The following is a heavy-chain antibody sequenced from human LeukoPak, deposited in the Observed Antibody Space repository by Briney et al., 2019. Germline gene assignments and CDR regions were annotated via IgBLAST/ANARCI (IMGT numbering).Heavy chain of an antibody. V-gene: IGHV4-61*02. Sequence: SETLSLTCTVSGGSVSSGPYYWSWIRQPAGKGLEWIGRIFTTGSTNYNPSLKSRVTISVDTSKNQVFLKLSSVTAADTAVYYCARTRYYYNSRSYGAPYYFDYWGQGTLVTVSS. CDR1: GGSVSSGPYY. CDR2: IFTTGST. D-gene: IGHD3-10*01. CDR3: ARTRYYYNSRSYGAPYYFDY. J-gene: IGHJ4*02.